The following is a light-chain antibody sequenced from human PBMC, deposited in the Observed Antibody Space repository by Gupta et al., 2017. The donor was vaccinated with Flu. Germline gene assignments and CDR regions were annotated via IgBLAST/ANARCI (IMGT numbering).Light chain of an antibody. J-gene: IGKJ1*01. V-gene: IGKV1-39*01. CDR1: QSISTY. CDR2: GAS. Sequence: GDRVSITCRASQSISTYLNWYQQKPGKAPNLLIYGASSLQSGVPSRFSGSGSGTDFTLTISSLQSEDFATYYCQQTYSTRWTFGQGTKVEIK. CDR3: QQTYSTRWT.